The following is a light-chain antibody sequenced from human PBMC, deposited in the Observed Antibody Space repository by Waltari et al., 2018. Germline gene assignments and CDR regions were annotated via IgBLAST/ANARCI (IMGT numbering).Light chain of an antibody. CDR3: ISFTNTKTLV. Sequence: QSALTQPASVSGSPGQSITISCTGTSSDVGGFNYVSWYQQHPGKAPQPIIYEVCNRPPGISPRFSGSKSGNPASLTISGLQAEDEADYYCISFTNTKTLVFGGGTKLTVL. J-gene: IGLJ2*01. V-gene: IGLV2-14*01. CDR1: SSDVGGFNY. CDR2: EVC.